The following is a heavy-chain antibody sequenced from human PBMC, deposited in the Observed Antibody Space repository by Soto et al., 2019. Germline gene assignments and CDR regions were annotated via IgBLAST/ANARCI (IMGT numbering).Heavy chain of an antibody. Sequence: QVQLHESGPGLVKPSETLSLTCTVSGGSIDGHNCAWIRPTPGMALEWIGYVYSTEASEYNPSLKDRVTLSIATSKRPFSLQTRSVTAAVTAVYYCVLLGIGNLHGLVGIWGRGTTVTVS. V-gene: IGHV4-59*08. CDR3: VLLGIGNLHGLVGI. J-gene: IGHJ6*02. D-gene: IGHD7-27*01. CDR2: VYSTEAS. CDR1: GGSIDGHN.